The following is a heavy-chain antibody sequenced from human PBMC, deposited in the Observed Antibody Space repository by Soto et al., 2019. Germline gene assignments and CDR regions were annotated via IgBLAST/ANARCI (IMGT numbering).Heavy chain of an antibody. V-gene: IGHV4-39*01. D-gene: IGHD2-21*02. CDR3: ARKRTTVVTQAYFDR. Sequence: SETLSLTCIVSGESISSSSYYWGWIRQPPGKGLEWIGSIYYSGRTYYNPSFKSRVTISIDTSKNQFSLKLSSVTATDTAVYYCARKRTTVVTQAYFDRWGQGALVTVSS. CDR1: GESISSSSYY. J-gene: IGHJ4*02. CDR2: IYYSGRT.